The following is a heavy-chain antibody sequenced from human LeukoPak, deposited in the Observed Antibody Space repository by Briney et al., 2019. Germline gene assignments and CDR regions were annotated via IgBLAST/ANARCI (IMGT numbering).Heavy chain of an antibody. CDR1: GGSISSYY. CDR2: IFYSGSS. CDR3: ARGYSSSSLARFDN. V-gene: IGHV4-59*01. J-gene: IGHJ4*02. Sequence: PSETLSLTCTVSGGSISSYYWSWIRQPPGKGLEWIGYIFYSGSSNYNPSLKSRATISIDTSKNQLPLKLTSVTAEDTAVYYCARGYSSSSLARFDNWGQGTLVTVSS. D-gene: IGHD6-6*01.